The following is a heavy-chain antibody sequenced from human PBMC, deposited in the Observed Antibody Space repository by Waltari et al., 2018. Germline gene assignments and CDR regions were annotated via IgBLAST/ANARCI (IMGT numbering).Heavy chain of an antibody. J-gene: IGHJ4*02. CDR1: GFKFDDHG. V-gene: IGHV3-20*04. Sequence: EVQLVESGGGVRRPGGSLGLSCAASGFKFDDHGMRWVRQAPGKGLEWVSSINWNGGSTCYADSVRGRFTISRDNAKNSLYLQMNSLRADDTALYYCAREKLMGEYIDYWGQGTLVTVSS. D-gene: IGHD2-15*01. CDR3: AREKLMGEYIDY. CDR2: INWNGGST.